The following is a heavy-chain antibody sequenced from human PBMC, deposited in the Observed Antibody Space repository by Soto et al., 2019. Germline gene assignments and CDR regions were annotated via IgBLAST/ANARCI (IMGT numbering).Heavy chain of an antibody. D-gene: IGHD3-10*01. J-gene: IGHJ4*02. CDR2: IGGRGGNT. CDR1: GFSFGDYA. CDR3: VKARASGDFAGSFES. V-gene: IGHV3-23*01. Sequence: GGSLRLSCVASGFSFGDYAMNWVRQAPGKGLEWVSNIGGRGGNTFYADSMRGRFTISRDNSKNMLYLEMNNLRVEDSATYYCVKARASGDFAGSFESWGQGTQVTVSS.